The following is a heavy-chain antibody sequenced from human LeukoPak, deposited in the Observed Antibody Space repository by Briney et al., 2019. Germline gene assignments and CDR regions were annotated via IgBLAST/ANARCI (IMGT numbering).Heavy chain of an antibody. CDR3: ARAGSSWEPDY. D-gene: IGHD6-13*01. CDR2: IYHSGST. V-gene: IGHV4-38-2*01. Sequence: PSETLSLTCAVSGYSISSGYYWGWIRQPPGRGLEWIGSIYHSGSTYYNPSLKSRVTISVDTSKNQFSLKLSSVTAADTAVYYCARAGSSWEPDYWGQGTLVTVSS. J-gene: IGHJ4*02. CDR1: GYSISSGYY.